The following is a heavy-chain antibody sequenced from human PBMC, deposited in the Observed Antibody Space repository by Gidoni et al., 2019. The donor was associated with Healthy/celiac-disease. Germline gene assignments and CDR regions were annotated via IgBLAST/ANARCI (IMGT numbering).Heavy chain of an antibody. J-gene: IGHJ4*02. CDR3: AKARNTAMVTPIDY. CDR1: GFTFDDYA. V-gene: IGHV3-9*01. Sequence: EVQLVESGGGLVQPGRSLRLSCAASGFTFDDYAMHWVRQAPGKGLEWVSGISWNSGSIGYADSVKGRFTISRDNAKNSLYLQMNSLRAEDTALYYCAKARNTAMVTPIDYWGQGTLVTVSS. CDR2: ISWNSGSI. D-gene: IGHD5-18*01.